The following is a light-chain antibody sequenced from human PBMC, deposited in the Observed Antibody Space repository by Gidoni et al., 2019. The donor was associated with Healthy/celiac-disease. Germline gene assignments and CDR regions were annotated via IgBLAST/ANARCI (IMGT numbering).Light chain of an antibody. Sequence: DIVMTQSPDSLAVALGEWATINCKSSQSVLYSTKNKNYLAWYQQKPGQPPKLLIYWASTRESGVPDRFSGSGSGTDFTLTISSLQAEDVAVYYCQQYYSTPFTFGGGTKVEIK. J-gene: IGKJ4*01. V-gene: IGKV4-1*01. CDR1: QSVLYSTKNKNY. CDR3: QQYYSTPFT. CDR2: WAS.